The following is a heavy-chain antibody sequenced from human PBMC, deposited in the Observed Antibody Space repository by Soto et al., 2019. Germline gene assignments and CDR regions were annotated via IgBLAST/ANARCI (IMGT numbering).Heavy chain of an antibody. J-gene: IGHJ3*02. D-gene: IGHD6-13*01. Sequence: EVQLVESGGDLVQPGRSLRLSCAASGLTFDDYAMHWVRQAPGKGLEWVSGITWNGGIIGYADSVTGRFTISRDNAKNSLYLHINSLRTEDTAFYYCAKGGSSWESSAFDMWGQGTMVTVSS. CDR1: GLTFDDYA. V-gene: IGHV3-9*01. CDR3: AKGGSSWESSAFDM. CDR2: ITWNGGII.